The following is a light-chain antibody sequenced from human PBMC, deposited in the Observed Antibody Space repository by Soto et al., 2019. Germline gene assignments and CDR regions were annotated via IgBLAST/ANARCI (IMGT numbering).Light chain of an antibody. J-gene: IGKJ1*01. Sequence: EIVLTQSPGTLSLSPGERATLSCRASQSVSSSYLAWYQQKPGRAPRLLIYGASSRATGIPDRFSGSGSETDFTLTISRLEPEDFAVYYCQQYGSSPWTFGQGTKVDIK. V-gene: IGKV3-20*01. CDR2: GAS. CDR1: QSVSSSY. CDR3: QQYGSSPWT.